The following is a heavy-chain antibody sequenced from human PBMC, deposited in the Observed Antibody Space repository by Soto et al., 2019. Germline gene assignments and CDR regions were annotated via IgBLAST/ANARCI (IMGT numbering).Heavy chain of an antibody. D-gene: IGHD4-17*01. CDR2: ISYDGSNK. Sequence: GGSLRLSCAASGFTFSSYGMHWVRQAPGKGLEWVAVISYDGSNKYYADSVKGRFTISRGNSKNTLYLQMNSLRAEDTAVYYCAKDFGDYEESLFYFDYWGQGTLVTVS. V-gene: IGHV3-30*18. CDR3: AKDFGDYEESLFYFDY. CDR1: GFTFSSYG. J-gene: IGHJ4*02.